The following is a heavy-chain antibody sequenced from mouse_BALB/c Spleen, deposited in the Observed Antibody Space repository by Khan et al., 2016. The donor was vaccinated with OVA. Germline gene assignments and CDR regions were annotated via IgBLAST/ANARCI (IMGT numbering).Heavy chain of an antibody. CDR2: IWAGGST. CDR1: GFSLSNYG. D-gene: IGHD1-3*01. CDR3: ARAFYNGAWFAY. V-gene: IGHV2-9*02. J-gene: IGHJ3*01. Sequence: QVQLKESGPGLVAPSQTLSITCTVSGFSLSNYGVHWVRQPPGKGLEWLGVIWAGGSTNHNSALMSRRSISKDDPKSQVFLKMNSLQTDDTAMYXCARAFYNGAWFAYWGQGTLVTVSA.